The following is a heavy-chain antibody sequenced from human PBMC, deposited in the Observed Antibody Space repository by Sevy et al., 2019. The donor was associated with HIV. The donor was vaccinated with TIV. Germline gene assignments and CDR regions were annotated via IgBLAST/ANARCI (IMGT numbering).Heavy chain of an antibody. V-gene: IGHV3-74*01. Sequence: GGSLRLSCAASGFTLSADWMHWVRQTPGKGLVCVSRINSDGAATHYADSVKGRFIISRDNGKNSLYVQMNSLRVEDTGLYYCTRGTRGVVQSWGQGTLVTVSS. D-gene: IGHD3-10*01. CDR3: TRGTRGVVQS. CDR1: GFTLSADW. CDR2: INSDGAAT. J-gene: IGHJ5*02.